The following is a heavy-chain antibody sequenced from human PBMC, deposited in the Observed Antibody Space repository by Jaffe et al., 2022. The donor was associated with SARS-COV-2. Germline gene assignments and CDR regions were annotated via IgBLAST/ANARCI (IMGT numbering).Heavy chain of an antibody. CDR3: ARDEVGATRVYYYYYYGMDV. D-gene: IGHD1-26*01. V-gene: IGHV3-33*01. Sequence: QVQLVESGGGVVQPGRSLRLSCAASGFTFSSYGMHWVRQAPGKGLEWVAVIWYDGSNKYYADSVKGRFTISRDNSKNTLYLQMNSLRAEDTAVYYCARDEVGATRVYYYYYYGMDVWGQGTTVTVSS. CDR1: GFTFSSYG. J-gene: IGHJ6*02. CDR2: IWYDGSNK.